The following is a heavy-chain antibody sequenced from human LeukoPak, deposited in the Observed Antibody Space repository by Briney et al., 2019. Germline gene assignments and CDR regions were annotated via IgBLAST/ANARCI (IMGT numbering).Heavy chain of an antibody. J-gene: IGHJ4*02. CDR2: ISAYNGNT. CDR1: GYTFTSYG. Sequence: ASVKVSCKASGYTFTSYGISWVRQAPGQGLEWMGWISAYNGNTHYAQKLQGRVTMTTDTSTSTVYMELSSLRSEDTAVYYCGKGYSGYDETSYLDYWGQGTLVTVSS. D-gene: IGHD5-12*01. CDR3: GKGYSGYDETSYLDY. V-gene: IGHV1-18*01.